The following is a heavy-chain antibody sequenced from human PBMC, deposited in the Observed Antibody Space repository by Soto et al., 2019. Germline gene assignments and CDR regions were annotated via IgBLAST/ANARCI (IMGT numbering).Heavy chain of an antibody. V-gene: IGHV3-33*01. J-gene: IGHJ6*02. Sequence: PGGSLRLSCAASGFTFSSYGMHWVRQAPGKGLEWVAVIWYDGSNKYYADSVKGRFTISRDNSKNTLYLQMNSLRAEDTAVYYCARRMGSSSVYYYYGMDVWGQGTTVTVSS. CDR1: GFTFSSYG. CDR3: ARRMGSSSVYYYYGMDV. CDR2: IWYDGSNK. D-gene: IGHD6-6*01.